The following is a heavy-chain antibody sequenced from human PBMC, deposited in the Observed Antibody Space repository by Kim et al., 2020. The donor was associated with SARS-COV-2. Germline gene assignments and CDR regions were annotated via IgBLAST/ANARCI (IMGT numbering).Heavy chain of an antibody. CDR1: GFTFSDYY. CDR3: ARRLYSSSSKYYYYYMDV. D-gene: IGHD6-6*01. Sequence: GGSLRLSCAASGFTFSDYYMSWIRQAPGKGLEWVSYISSSGSTIYYADSVKGRFTISRDNAKNSLYLQMNSLRAEDTAVYYCARRLYSSSSKYYYYYMDVWGKGTTVTVSS. J-gene: IGHJ6*03. V-gene: IGHV3-11*01. CDR2: ISSSGSTI.